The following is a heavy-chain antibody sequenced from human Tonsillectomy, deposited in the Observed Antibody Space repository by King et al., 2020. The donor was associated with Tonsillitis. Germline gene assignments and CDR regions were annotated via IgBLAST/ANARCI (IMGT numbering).Heavy chain of an antibody. CDR2: IRSKAYGGTK. Sequence: VQLVESGGGLVKPGRSLRLSCTASGFTFGDYAMSWFRQAPGKGLEWVGFIRSKAYGGTKEYAASVKGRFTISSEDSKSIVHLQMNSLKTEDTAVYYCTRKHYYGSGSCYEPDYYYYGMDVWGQGTPVTVSS. CDR3: TRKHYYGSGSCYEPDYYYYGMDV. V-gene: IGHV3-49*05. D-gene: IGHD3-10*01. J-gene: IGHJ6*02. CDR1: GFTFGDYA.